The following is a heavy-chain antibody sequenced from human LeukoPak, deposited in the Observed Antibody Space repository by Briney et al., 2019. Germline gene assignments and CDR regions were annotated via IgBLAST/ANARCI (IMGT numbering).Heavy chain of an antibody. J-gene: IGHJ6*02. Sequence: GGSLRLSCAGSGFPFSSYSMNWVRQAPGKGLEWVSYITGSSSHMYYADSVKGRFTISRDNAKNTLYLQMNSLRAEDTAVYYCARQVDPALVADYYYYGMGVWGQGTTVTVSS. CDR1: GFPFSSYS. D-gene: IGHD5-18*01. CDR3: ARQVDPALVADYYYYGMGV. CDR2: ITGSSSHM. V-gene: IGHV3-21*01.